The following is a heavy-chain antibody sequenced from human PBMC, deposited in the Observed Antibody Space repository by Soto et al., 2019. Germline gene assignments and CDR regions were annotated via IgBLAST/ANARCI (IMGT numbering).Heavy chain of an antibody. D-gene: IGHD3-22*01. V-gene: IGHV4-30-2*01. CDR2: IYHSGST. CDR1: GGSISSGGYS. CDR3: ARARDSSGYCYLDY. Sequence: SETLSLTCAVSGGSISSGGYSWSWIRQPPGKGLEWIGYIYHSGSTYYNPSLKSRVTISVDRSKNQFSLKLSSVTAADTAVYYGARARDSSGYCYLDYWGQGTLVTVSS. J-gene: IGHJ4*02.